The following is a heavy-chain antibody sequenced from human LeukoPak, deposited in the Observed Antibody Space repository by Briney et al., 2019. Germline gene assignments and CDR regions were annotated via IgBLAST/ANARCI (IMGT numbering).Heavy chain of an antibody. J-gene: IGHJ4*02. V-gene: IGHV1-69*04. CDR3: ASQDSSGYYLIDY. CDR2: ITPILGIA. Sequence: SVKVSCKASGGTFSSYALSWVRQAPGQGLQWIGGITPILGIANYAQDLQGRVTITADKSTNAAYMELSSLRSEDTAVYYCASQDSSGYYLIDYWGQGTLVTVSS. D-gene: IGHD3-22*01. CDR1: GGTFSSYA.